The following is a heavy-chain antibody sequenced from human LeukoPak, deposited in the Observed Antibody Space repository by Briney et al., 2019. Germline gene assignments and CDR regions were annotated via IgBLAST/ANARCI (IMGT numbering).Heavy chain of an antibody. D-gene: IGHD6-19*01. CDR3: ATRAVAAPY. Sequence: GGSLRLSCAASGFTVGNIHMNWVRQAPGKGLEWVSLIYSGGNTQYADSVKGRFIIFRDSSKNTLYLQMNSLRVEDTAVYYCATRAVAAPYWGQGTLVTVSS. CDR1: GFTVGNIH. CDR2: IYSGGNT. J-gene: IGHJ4*02. V-gene: IGHV3-66*01.